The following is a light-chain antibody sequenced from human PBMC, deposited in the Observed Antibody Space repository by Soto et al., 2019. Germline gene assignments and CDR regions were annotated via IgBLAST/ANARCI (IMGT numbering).Light chain of an antibody. J-gene: IGKJ1*01. V-gene: IGKV1-5*03. CDR2: KAS. CDR3: QLYNSYSEA. Sequence: QLIHSTTTLSGSVGDRVTITCRASQTISSWLAWYQQKLGKAPKLLIYKASTLKSGVPSRFSGSGSGTEFTLTISILQPDDFAPYYCQLYNSYSEAFGQGTMVDVK. CDR1: QTISSW.